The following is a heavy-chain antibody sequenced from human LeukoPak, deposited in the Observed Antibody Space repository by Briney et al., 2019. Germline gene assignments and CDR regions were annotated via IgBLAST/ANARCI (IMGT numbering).Heavy chain of an antibody. D-gene: IGHD1-1*01. J-gene: IGHJ6*03. CDR3: ARGPTIDHMDV. Sequence: PGGSLRLSCAASAGFTFSRYAMTWVRQAPGKGLEWVSLIYAGGSTYYADAVKGRFTISRHNSKNTLHLQMNSLRSEDTAVYYCARGPTIDHMDVWGKGTTVTVSS. CDR2: IYAGGST. CDR1: AGFTFSRYA. V-gene: IGHV3-53*04.